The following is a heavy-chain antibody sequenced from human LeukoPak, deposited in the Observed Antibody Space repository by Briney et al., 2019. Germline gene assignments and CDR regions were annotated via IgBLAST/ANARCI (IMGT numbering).Heavy chain of an antibody. CDR3: ARDYCSGGSCYPLNWFDP. Sequence: SETLSLTCAVYGGSFSGYYWSWIRQPPGKGLEWIGEINHSGSTNYNPSLKSRVTISVDTFKNQFSLKLSSVTAADTAVYYCARDYCSGGSCYPLNWFDPWGQGTLVTVSS. CDR2: INHSGST. CDR1: GGSFSGYY. J-gene: IGHJ5*02. V-gene: IGHV4-34*01. D-gene: IGHD2-15*01.